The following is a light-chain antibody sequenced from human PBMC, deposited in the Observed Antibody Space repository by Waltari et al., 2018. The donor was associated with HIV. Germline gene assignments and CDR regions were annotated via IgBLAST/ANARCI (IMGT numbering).Light chain of an antibody. CDR1: SSELGNYKY. V-gene: IGLV2-14*03. CDR2: DVS. CDR3: CSFTSSTTWV. J-gene: IGLJ3*02. Sequence: QSALTQPASVSGSPGQSITISCTGTSSELGNYKYVSWYQPHPGKAPKLIIYDVSNRPSGVSNRFSGSKSGNTASLTISGLQAEDEADYYCCSFTSSTTWVFGGGTNLTVL.